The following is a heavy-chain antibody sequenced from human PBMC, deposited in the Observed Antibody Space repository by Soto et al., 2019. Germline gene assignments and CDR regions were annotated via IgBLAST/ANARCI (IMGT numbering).Heavy chain of an antibody. V-gene: IGHV3-30*18. D-gene: IGHD3-16*02. CDR2: ISYDGSNK. CDR3: AKVSLANYGMDV. CDR1: GFTFSSYR. Sequence: PGGSLRLSCAASGFTFSSYRMHWVRQAPGKGLEWVAVISYDGSNKYYADSVKGRFTISRDNSKNTLYLQMNSLRAEDTAVYYCAKVSLANYGMDVWGQGTTVTVSS. J-gene: IGHJ6*02.